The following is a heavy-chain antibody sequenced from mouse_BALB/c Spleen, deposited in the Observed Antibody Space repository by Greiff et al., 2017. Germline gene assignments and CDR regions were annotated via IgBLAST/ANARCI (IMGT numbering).Heavy chain of an antibody. CDR2: IWGDGST. V-gene: IGHV2-6-7*01. Sequence: VHLVESGPGLVAPSQSLSITCTVSGFSLTGYGVNWVRQPPGKGLEWLGMIWGDGSTDYNSALKSRLSISKDNSKSQVFLKMNSLQTDDTARYYCAREGGYYFYAMDYWGQGTSVTVSS. CDR1: GFSLTGYG. CDR3: AREGGYYFYAMDY. D-gene: IGHD2-3*01. J-gene: IGHJ4*01.